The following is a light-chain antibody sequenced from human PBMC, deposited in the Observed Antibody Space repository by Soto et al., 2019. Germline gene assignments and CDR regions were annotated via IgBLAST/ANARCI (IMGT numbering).Light chain of an antibody. CDR2: GAS. CDR3: QQDYNLPRT. J-gene: IGKJ1*01. Sequence: PGERVTLSCRASKSVSSSYLTWYQQKPGQAPRLLIYGASTRATSIPVRFSGSGSGTDFTLTISSLQPEDFAVYYCQQDYNLPRTFGQGTKVEIK. CDR1: KSVSSSY. V-gene: IGKV3D-7*01.